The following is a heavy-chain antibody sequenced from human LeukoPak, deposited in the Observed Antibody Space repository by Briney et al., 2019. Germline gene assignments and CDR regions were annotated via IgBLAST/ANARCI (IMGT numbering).Heavy chain of an antibody. V-gene: IGHV4-30-4*01. D-gene: IGHD3-22*01. CDR1: GGSISSGDYY. J-gene: IGHJ5*02. CDR3: ARPYYYDSRIDP. CDR2: MYYSGST. Sequence: SETLSLTCTVSGGSISSGDYYWSWIRQPPGKGLEWVAYMYYSGSTYYNPSLKSRVVISVDTSKNQFPLKLSSVTAADTAVYYCARPYYYDSRIDPWGQGTLVTVSS.